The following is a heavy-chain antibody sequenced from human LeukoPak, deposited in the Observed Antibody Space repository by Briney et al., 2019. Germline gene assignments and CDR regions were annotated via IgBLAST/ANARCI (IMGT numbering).Heavy chain of an antibody. J-gene: IGHJ4*02. V-gene: IGHV3-30-3*01. CDR2: ISYDGSNK. CDR1: GFTFSSYA. D-gene: IGHD3-10*01. Sequence: GSLRLSCAASGFTFSSYAMHWVRQAPGKGLEWVAVISYDGSNKYYADSVKGRFTISRDNSKNTLYLQMNSLRAEDTAVYYCARDVVRYGRYVPGDYWGQGTLVTVSS. CDR3: ARDVVRYGRYVPGDY.